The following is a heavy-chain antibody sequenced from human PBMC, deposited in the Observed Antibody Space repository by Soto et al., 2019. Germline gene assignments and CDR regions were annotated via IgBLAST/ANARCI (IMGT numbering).Heavy chain of an antibody. J-gene: IGHJ6*03. D-gene: IGHD2-2*01. V-gene: IGHV5-51*01. CDR3: ARHLVSCVSHRSSTSCGYYYYYMDV. CDR1: GYSFTSYW. CDR2: IYPGDSDT. Sequence: PGESLKISCKGSGYSFTSYWIGWVRQMPGKGLEWMGIIYPGDSDTRYSPSFQGQVTISADKSISTAYQQWNSLKATDTAMYYSARHLVSCVSHRSSTSCGYYYYYMDVWGKGTTVTVSS.